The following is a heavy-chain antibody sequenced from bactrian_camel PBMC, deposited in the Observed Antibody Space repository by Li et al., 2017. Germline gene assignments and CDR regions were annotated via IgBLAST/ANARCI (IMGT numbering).Heavy chain of an antibody. V-gene: IGHV3S1*01. Sequence: GGSVQAGGSLRLSCAVTGMRDSKFCMAWFRQAPGKERVWVAIIARDGRPVLADSVNGRFTITKDAISQTLNLQMNALKPEDSGMYYCAADVRGGSNVCGKPDTWGQGTQVTV. D-gene: IGHD2*01. J-gene: IGHJ4*01. CDR1: GMRDSKFC. CDR2: IIARDGRP. CDR3: AADVRGGSNVCGKPDT.